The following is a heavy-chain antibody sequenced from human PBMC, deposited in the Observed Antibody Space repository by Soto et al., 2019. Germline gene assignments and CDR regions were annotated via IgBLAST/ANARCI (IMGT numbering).Heavy chain of an antibody. CDR1: GYTFTSYD. Sequence: QVQLVQSGAEVKKPGASVKVSCKASGYTFTSYDINWVRQATGQGLEWMGWMNPNSGNTGYAQKFQGRVTMTRNTSISTAYMELSSLRSEDTAVYHCARRMDYCSSTSCFGRYNWFDPWGQGTLVTVSS. CDR3: ARRMDYCSSTSCFGRYNWFDP. D-gene: IGHD2-2*01. J-gene: IGHJ5*02. CDR2: MNPNSGNT. V-gene: IGHV1-8*01.